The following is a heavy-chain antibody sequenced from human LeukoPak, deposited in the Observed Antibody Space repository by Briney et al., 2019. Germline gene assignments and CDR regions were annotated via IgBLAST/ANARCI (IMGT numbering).Heavy chain of an antibody. V-gene: IGHV3-21*01. CDR3: VGGDSREL. J-gene: IGHJ4*02. CDR1: GFTFNTYT. CDR2: IGRTSVDK. D-gene: IGHD3-22*01. Sequence: GGSLRLSCAGSGFTFNTYTMNWVRQAPGKGLEWFSSIGRTSVDKYYAASVRGRFTISRDNSKNSLYVEMSSLRAEDTAVYYCVGGDSRELWGQGTLVTVSS.